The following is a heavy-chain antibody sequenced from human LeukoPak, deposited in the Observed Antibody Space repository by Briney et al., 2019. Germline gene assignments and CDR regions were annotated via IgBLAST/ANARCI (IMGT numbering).Heavy chain of an antibody. CDR2: INPYNGNT. D-gene: IGHD3-22*01. J-gene: IGHJ3*02. V-gene: IGHV1-18*01. CDR3: ARDVTTYYYDSSGLRAFDI. Sequence: GASVKVSCKTSGYTFNSYGISWVRRAPGQGLAWMGWINPYNGNTNYAQNLQGRVTMTTDTSTSTAYMELRSLRSDDTAVYYCARDVTTYYYDSSGLRAFDIWGQGTMVTVSS. CDR1: GYTFNSYG.